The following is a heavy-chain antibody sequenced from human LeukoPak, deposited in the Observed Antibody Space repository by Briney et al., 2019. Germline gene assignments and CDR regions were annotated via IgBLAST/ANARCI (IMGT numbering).Heavy chain of an antibody. CDR1: GFTVSTSF. D-gene: IGHD2-2*02. CDR3: AKGDLNVVVPAAIPLGIDY. J-gene: IGHJ4*02. V-gene: IGHV3-53*01. CDR2: IYSGGST. Sequence: GGSLRLSCAASGFTVSTSFMSWVRQAPGKGLEWVSVIYSGGSTYYADSVKGRFTISRDNSKNTLYLQMNSLRAEDTAVYYCAKGDLNVVVPAAIPLGIDYWGQGTLVTVSS.